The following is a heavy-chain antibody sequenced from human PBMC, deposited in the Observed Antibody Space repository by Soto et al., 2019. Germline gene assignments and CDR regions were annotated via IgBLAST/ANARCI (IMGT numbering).Heavy chain of an antibody. CDR2: ISYDGSNK. V-gene: IGHV3-30*18. CDR1: GFTFSSYG. D-gene: IGHD3-3*01. CDR3: AKPETYYDFWSGYWSPDYYYYYRMDV. Sequence: GGSLRLFCAASGFTFSSYGMHWVRQAPGKGLEWVAVISYDGSNKYYADSVKGRFTISRDNSKNTLYLQMNSLRAEDTAVYYCAKPETYYDFWSGYWSPDYYYYYRMDVWGQGTTVTVSS. J-gene: IGHJ6*02.